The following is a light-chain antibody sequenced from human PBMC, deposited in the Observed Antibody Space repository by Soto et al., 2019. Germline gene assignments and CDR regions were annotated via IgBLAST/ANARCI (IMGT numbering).Light chain of an antibody. J-gene: IGKJ5*01. CDR1: QDVRSY. V-gene: IGKV1-9*01. Sequence: DIQLTQSPSFLSASVGDRVTITCRASQDVRSYLAWYQQKPGKPPKLLISTASTLQSGVPSRFSGSGFGTEFTLTISSLQPEDFATNYCQQLNVYPPITFGQGTRLEIK. CDR2: TAS. CDR3: QQLNVYPPIT.